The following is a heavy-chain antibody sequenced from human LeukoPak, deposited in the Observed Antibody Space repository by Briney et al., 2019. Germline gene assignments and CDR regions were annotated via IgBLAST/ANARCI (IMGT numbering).Heavy chain of an antibody. Sequence: GGSLRLSCAASGFTFSGYVMSWVRQAPGKGLEWVSFISASGGSTYYADSVKGWFTISRDNSKNTLYLQMNSLRAEDTAVYYCARRGYCSGGDCLYFFDYWGQGTLVTVSS. CDR2: ISASGGST. J-gene: IGHJ4*02. D-gene: IGHD2-15*01. CDR3: ARRGYCSGGDCLYFFDY. CDR1: GFTFSGYV. V-gene: IGHV3-23*01.